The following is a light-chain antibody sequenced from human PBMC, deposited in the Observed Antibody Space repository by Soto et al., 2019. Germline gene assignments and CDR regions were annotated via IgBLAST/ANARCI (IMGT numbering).Light chain of an antibody. CDR3: CSQTTGSTRYV. J-gene: IGLJ1*01. V-gene: IGLV2-14*03. CDR2: DVN. CDR1: STDIDTYNY. Sequence: QSALTPPASVSGSPGQSITISCSGISTDIDTYNYVSWYQLHPGEAPKVLIYDVNSRPSGVSNRFSGSRSGNTASLTISGLQAEDEAHDYCCSQTTGSTRYVFGTGTKLTVL.